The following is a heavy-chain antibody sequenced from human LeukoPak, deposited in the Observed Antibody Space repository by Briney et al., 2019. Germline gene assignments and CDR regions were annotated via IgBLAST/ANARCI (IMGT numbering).Heavy chain of an antibody. D-gene: IGHD6-6*01. CDR1: GGSFTGYY. Sequence: SETLSLTCTVYGGSFTGYYWSWIRQPPGKGLEWIGLINHSGSANYKPSLKSRVTISIHTSKTQFSLNLTSVTAADTAVYYCATVSLARRGAFHIWGQGTMVTVSS. J-gene: IGHJ3*02. V-gene: IGHV4-34*01. CDR2: INHSGSA. CDR3: ATVSLARRGAFHI.